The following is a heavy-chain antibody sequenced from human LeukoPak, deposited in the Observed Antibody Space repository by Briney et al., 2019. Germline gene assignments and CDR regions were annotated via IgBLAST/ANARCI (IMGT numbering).Heavy chain of an antibody. CDR2: FDPEDGET. V-gene: IGHV1-24*01. CDR1: GYTLTELS. D-gene: IGHD2-21*02. Sequence: ASVKVSCKVSGYTLTELSMHWVRQAPGKGLEWMGGFDPEDGETIYEQKFQGRVTMTEDTSTDTAYMELSSLRSEDTAVYYCATVVVTAPGEGDFDYWGQGTLVTVSS. J-gene: IGHJ4*02. CDR3: ATVVVTAPGEGDFDY.